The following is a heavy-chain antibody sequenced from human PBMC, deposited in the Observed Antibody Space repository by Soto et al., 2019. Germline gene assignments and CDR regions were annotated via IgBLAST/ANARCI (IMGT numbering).Heavy chain of an antibody. CDR2: ISAYNGNT. Sequence: QVQLVQSGAEVKKPGASVKVSCKASGYTFTSYGISWVRQAPGQGLEWMGWISAYNGNTNYAQKLQGRVTMTTDTSTGTXYXELRSLRSDDTAVYYCASNYLYYYGSGNTNYYGMDVWGQGTTVTVSS. J-gene: IGHJ6*02. D-gene: IGHD3-10*01. V-gene: IGHV1-18*01. CDR3: ASNYLYYYGSGNTNYYGMDV. CDR1: GYTFTSYG.